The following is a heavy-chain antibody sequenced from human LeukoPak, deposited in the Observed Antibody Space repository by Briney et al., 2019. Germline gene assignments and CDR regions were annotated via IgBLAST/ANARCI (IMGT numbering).Heavy chain of an antibody. D-gene: IGHD3-16*01. CDR2: INTNTGNP. V-gene: IGHV7-4-1*02. Sequence: ASVKVSCKASGYTFMSYAMNWVRQAPGQGLEWMGWINTNTGNPTYAQGFTGRFVFSLDTSVSTAYLQIRSLKAEDTAVYYCARGGIGDPLRGDYWGQGTLVTVSS. CDR1: GYTFMSYA. J-gene: IGHJ4*02. CDR3: ARGGIGDPLRGDY.